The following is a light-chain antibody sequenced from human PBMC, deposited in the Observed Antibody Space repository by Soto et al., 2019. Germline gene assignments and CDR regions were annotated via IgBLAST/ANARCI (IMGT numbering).Light chain of an antibody. CDR3: QQYNSYRE. CDR2: KAS. Sequence: DIQMTPSPSTLSASVVYRVNITFRSSESIDSWLAWHQQKPGRAPKLLISKASSLESGVPSRFSGSGFGTEFTLTISSLQPDDFATYYCQQYNSYREFGQGTKVDIK. J-gene: IGKJ1*01. V-gene: IGKV1-5*03. CDR1: ESIDSW.